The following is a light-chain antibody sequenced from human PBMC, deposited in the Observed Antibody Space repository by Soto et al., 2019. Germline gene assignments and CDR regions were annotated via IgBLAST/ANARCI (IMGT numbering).Light chain of an antibody. V-gene: IGKV3-15*01. CDR1: QSVSSSY. CDR3: QQYKNWPL. CDR2: GAS. J-gene: IGKJ5*01. Sequence: EIVLTQSPGTLSLSPGERATVSCRPSQSVSSSYLAWYQQKPGQAPRLLLYGASTRATGIPVRFSGSGFGTEFTLTISSLQSEDFAVYYCQQYKNWPLFGQGTRLEIK.